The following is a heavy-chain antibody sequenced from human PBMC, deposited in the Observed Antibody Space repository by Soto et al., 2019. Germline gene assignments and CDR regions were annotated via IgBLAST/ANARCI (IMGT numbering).Heavy chain of an antibody. J-gene: IGHJ3*02. Sequence: QIQLVQSGAEVKKPGASVKVSCMASGYTFTSYRINWVRQAPGQGLEWMGWISANNGNTNYAQKLQGRVNMTTDTSTNTAYMELRSLSSDDTAVYYCARPSAIAVAGLYYDVFDIWCQGTMGSVSS. CDR1: GYTFTSYR. D-gene: IGHD6-19*01. CDR3: ARPSAIAVAGLYYDVFDI. CDR2: ISANNGNT. V-gene: IGHV1-18*01.